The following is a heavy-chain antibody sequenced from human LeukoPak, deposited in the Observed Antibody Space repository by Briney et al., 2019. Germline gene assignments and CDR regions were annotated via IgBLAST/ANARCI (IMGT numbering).Heavy chain of an antibody. J-gene: IGHJ4*02. V-gene: IGHV3-49*03. CDR2: IRSKAYGGTT. Sequence: GGSLRLSCTASGFTFGDYAMSWFRQAPGKGLEWVGFIRSKAYGGTTEYAASVKGRFTISRDDSKSIAYLQMNSLKTEDTAVYYCTSGHSSSWYAVLPDYWGQGTPVTVSS. D-gene: IGHD6-13*01. CDR3: TSGHSSSWYAVLPDY. CDR1: GFTFGDYA.